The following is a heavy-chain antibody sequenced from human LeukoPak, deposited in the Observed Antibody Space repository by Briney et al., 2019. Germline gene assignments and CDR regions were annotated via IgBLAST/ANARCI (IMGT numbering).Heavy chain of an antibody. Sequence: ASVKVSCKASGYTFTSYGISWVRQAPGQGLEWMGWISAYNGNTNYAQKLHGRVTMTTDTSTSTAYMELRSLRSDDTAVYYCATKAPGTLDAFDIWGQGTMVTVSS. J-gene: IGHJ3*02. D-gene: IGHD1-1*01. CDR1: GYTFTSYG. V-gene: IGHV1-18*01. CDR2: ISAYNGNT. CDR3: ATKAPGTLDAFDI.